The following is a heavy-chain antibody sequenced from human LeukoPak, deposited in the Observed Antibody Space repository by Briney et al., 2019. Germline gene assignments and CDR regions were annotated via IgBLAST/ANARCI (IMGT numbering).Heavy chain of an antibody. J-gene: IGHJ4*02. D-gene: IGHD2-15*01. CDR2: IWYDGKFK. CDR3: ARGFGSGASSVQF. CDR1: GFTFKTYA. Sequence: GGSLRLSCAASGFTFKTYAMHWVRQAPGKGLEWLAVIWYDGKFKYYGDSVKGRISISRDNSKATLDLQMDNLRAEDSRVYYCARGFGSGASSVQFWGQGTLVTVSS. V-gene: IGHV3-33*01.